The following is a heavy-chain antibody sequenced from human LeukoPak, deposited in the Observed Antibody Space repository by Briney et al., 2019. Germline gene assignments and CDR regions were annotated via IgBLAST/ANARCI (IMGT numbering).Heavy chain of an antibody. CDR2: IYTSGST. CDR3: ARGSDFWSGYYSLYYFDY. Sequence: PSETLSLTCTVSGGSISSCYWSWIRQPAGKGLEWIGRIYTSGSTNYNPSLKSRVTISVDTSKNQFSLKLSSVTAADTAVYYCARGSDFWSGYYSLYYFDYWGQGTLVTVSS. CDR1: GGSISSCY. D-gene: IGHD3-3*01. J-gene: IGHJ4*02. V-gene: IGHV4-4*07.